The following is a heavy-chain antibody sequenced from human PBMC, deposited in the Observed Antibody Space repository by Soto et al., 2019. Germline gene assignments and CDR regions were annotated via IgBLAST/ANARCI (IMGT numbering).Heavy chain of an antibody. CDR3: ARDGGSYYFDY. V-gene: IGHV3-33*08. Sequence: GGSLRLSCAASGFTFSSYGMHWVRQAPGKGLEWVAVIWYDGSNKYYADSVKGRFTISRDNSKNTPYLQMNSLRAEDTAVYYCARDGGSYYFDYWGQGTLVTVSS. D-gene: IGHD3-16*01. J-gene: IGHJ4*02. CDR1: GFTFSSYG. CDR2: IWYDGSNK.